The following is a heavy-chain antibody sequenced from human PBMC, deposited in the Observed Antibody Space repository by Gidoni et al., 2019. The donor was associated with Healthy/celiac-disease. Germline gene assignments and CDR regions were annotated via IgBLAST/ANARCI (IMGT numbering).Heavy chain of an antibody. CDR2: ISYDGSNK. CDR3: AKDAGEGFTYFWCGSLV. CDR1: GFTFSSYG. D-gene: IGHD3-3*01. V-gene: IGHV3-30*18. Sequence: QVQLVESGGGVVQPGRSLRLSCAASGFTFSSYGLHWVRQAPGKGLEWVAVISYDGSNKYYADSVKGRFTISRDNSKNTLYLQMNSLRAEDTAVYYCAKDAGEGFTYFWCGSLVWGQGTLVTVSS. J-gene: IGHJ4*02.